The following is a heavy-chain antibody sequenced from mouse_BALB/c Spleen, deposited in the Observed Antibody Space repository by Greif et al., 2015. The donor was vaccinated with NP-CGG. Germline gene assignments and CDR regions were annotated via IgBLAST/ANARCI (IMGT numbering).Heavy chain of an antibody. CDR2: IWGDGST. Sequence: VQLVESGPGLVAPPQSLSITCTVSGFSLTGYGVSWVRQPPGKGLEWLGMIWGDGSTDYNSALKSRLSISKDNSKSQVFLKMNSLQTDDTARYYCARALGGNYVRAMDYWGQGTSVTVSS. CDR1: GFSLTGYG. D-gene: IGHD2-1*01. V-gene: IGHV2-6-7*01. J-gene: IGHJ4*01. CDR3: ARALGGNYVRAMDY.